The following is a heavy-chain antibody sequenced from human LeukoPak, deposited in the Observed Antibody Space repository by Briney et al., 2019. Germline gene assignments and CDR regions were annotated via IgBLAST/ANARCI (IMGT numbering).Heavy chain of an antibody. V-gene: IGHV1-18*04. CDR1: GNTFTSDF. J-gene: IGHJ4*02. CDR3: ARVQGDLYCSSTSCYAGFDY. D-gene: IGHD2-2*01. Sequence: ASVKVSCKSSGNTFTSDFMHWVRQAPGQGLEWMGWISPYNGNTNFAQKLQGRVTMTTDTSTSTVYMELRSLRSDDTAVYYCARVQGDLYCSSTSCYAGFDYWGQGTLVTVSS. CDR2: ISPYNGNT.